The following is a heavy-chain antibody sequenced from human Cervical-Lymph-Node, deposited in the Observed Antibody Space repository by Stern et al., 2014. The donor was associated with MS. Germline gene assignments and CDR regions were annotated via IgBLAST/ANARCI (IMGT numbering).Heavy chain of an antibody. CDR3: ARGGLRWIR. CDR2: ISHNGRT. V-gene: IGHV4-59*01. J-gene: IGHJ4*02. CDR1: GDSMNTDY. Sequence: QVQLVESGPRLVKPSETLSLTCSVSGDSMNTDYWSWIRQPPGKGLEWIGYISHNGRTNHNPSLKSRVTLSLETSKNQFSLRLSSVTAADTAVYYCARGGLRWIRWGQGTLVTVSS. D-gene: IGHD3-3*01.